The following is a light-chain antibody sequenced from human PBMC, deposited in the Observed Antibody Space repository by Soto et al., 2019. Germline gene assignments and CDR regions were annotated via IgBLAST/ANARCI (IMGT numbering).Light chain of an antibody. Sequence: QSVLTQPPSVSGAPGQRLTISCTGSSSNIGADYDVHWYQQLPGTAPKLLIYGNSNRPSGVPDRFSGSKSGTSASLAITGLQAEDEADYYCQSYDSSLSGSGVVFGGGTKLTVL. CDR2: GNS. CDR1: SSNIGADYD. CDR3: QSYDSSLSGSGVV. J-gene: IGLJ2*01. V-gene: IGLV1-40*01.